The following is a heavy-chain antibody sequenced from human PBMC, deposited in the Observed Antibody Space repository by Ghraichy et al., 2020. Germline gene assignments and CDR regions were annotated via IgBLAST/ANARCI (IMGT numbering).Heavy chain of an antibody. V-gene: IGHV3-9*01. CDR3: VKDISPLIALTPAVRAFDV. Sequence: GGSLRLSCAGSGLKFEDSAMHWVRQTPGKGPEWVSGISWNSDSIVYEDSVKGRFTISRDNVKNSLYLQMNSLRAEDTALYYCVKDISPLIALTPAVRAFDVWGQGTTVTVSS. J-gene: IGHJ3*01. CDR2: ISWNSDSI. CDR1: GLKFEDSA. D-gene: IGHD2-2*01.